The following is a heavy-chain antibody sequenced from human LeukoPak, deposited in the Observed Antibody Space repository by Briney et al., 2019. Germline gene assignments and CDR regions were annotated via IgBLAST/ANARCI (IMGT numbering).Heavy chain of an antibody. CDR1: GFTFSSYE. D-gene: IGHD4-23*01. CDR3: ARVPRWYVIDY. J-gene: IGHJ4*02. V-gene: IGHV3-48*03. Sequence: PGGSLRLSCAAPGFTFSSYEMKWVRQAPGKGLEWVSYISSSGSTIYYADSVKGRFTISRDNAKNSLYLQMNSLRAEDTAVYYCARVPRWYVIDYWGQGTLVTVSS. CDR2: ISSSGSTI.